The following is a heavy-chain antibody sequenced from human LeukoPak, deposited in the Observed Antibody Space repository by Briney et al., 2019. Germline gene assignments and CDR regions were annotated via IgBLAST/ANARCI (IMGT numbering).Heavy chain of an antibody. CDR3: ARSPWEPLPHPGYYFDY. CDR1: GGTLSRYA. CDR2: IIPIFGTA. J-gene: IGHJ4*02. Sequence: SVKVSCKAPGGTLSRYAISWVRQAPGQGLEWMGSIIPIFGTANYAQKFQGRVTITTDASTSTAYMELSSLRSEDTAVYYYARSPWEPLPHPGYYFDYWGQGTPVTVSS. D-gene: IGHD1-26*01. V-gene: IGHV1-69*05.